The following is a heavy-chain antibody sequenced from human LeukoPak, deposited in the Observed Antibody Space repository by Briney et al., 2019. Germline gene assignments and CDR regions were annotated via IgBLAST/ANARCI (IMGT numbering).Heavy chain of an antibody. J-gene: IGHJ4*02. D-gene: IGHD3-22*01. Sequence: SVKVSCKASGGTFSSYAISWVRQAPGQGLEWMGRIIPIFGIANYAQKFQGRVTITADKSTSTAYMELSSLRSEDTAVYYCARDSPYYYDSSGQMTFDSWGQGPLVTVSS. V-gene: IGHV1-69*04. CDR1: GGTFSSYA. CDR2: IIPIFGIA. CDR3: ARDSPYYYDSSGQMTFDS.